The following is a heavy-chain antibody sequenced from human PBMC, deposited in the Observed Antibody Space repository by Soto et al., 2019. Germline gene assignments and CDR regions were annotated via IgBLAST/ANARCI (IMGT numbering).Heavy chain of an antibody. CDR2: ITTYNGDT. D-gene: IGHD4-4*01. CDR1: DYTFISYG. V-gene: IGHV1-18*04. Sequence: QVQLVQSGAEVKKPGASVKVSCKASDYTFISYGISWVRQAPGQGLEWMGWITTYNGDTNSAQKFQGRITMTTDTSTSTAHMDLRSLTSDYTAVYYCAGVFNSGGNLQFWGQGTLVTVSS. CDR3: AGVFNSGGNLQF. J-gene: IGHJ4*02.